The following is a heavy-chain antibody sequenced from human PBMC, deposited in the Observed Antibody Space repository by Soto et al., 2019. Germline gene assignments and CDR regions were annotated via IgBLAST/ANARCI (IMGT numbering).Heavy chain of an antibody. CDR1: GFIFTTSD. J-gene: IGHJ4*02. CDR2: ITITGDTT. CDR3: GKGGGGDHGY. Sequence: ESEGGLVQPGGSLRLSCEASGFIFTTSDMSWVRQAPGKGLEWISSITITGDTTHYADSVKGRFTISRDNSRNTVYLQMNSLRVDDTAVYFCGKGGGGDHGYWGQGTLVAVSS. V-gene: IGHV3-23*01. D-gene: IGHD2-21*02.